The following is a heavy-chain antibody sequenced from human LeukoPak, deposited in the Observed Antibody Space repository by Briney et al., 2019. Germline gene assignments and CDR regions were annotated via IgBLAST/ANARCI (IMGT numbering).Heavy chain of an antibody. D-gene: IGHD3-22*01. V-gene: IGHV4-39*01. J-gene: IGHJ4*02. CDR3: ARSDYYDYRQIDI. CDR2: IYYNGIT. Sequence: PSETLSLTCTVSGDSIITSSYYWGWIRQPPGKGLEWLGSIYYNGITHYNPSLKRRVTIYVDTSRNQFSLHLYSVTAADTAVFYCARSDYYDYRQIDIWGQGTLVTVSS. CDR1: GDSIITSSYY.